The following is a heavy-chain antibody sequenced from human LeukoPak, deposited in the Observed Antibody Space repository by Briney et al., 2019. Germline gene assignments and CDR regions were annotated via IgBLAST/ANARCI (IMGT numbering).Heavy chain of an antibody. V-gene: IGHV4-61*02. CDR2: IYTSGST. Sequence: SETLSLTCTVSGGSISSSSYYWGWIRQPAGKGLEWIGRIYTSGSTNYNPSLKSRVTISVDTSKNQFSLKLSSVTAADTAVYYCARAAAGHMDVWGKGTTVTVSS. CDR1: GGSISSSSYY. CDR3: ARAAAGHMDV. J-gene: IGHJ6*03. D-gene: IGHD6-13*01.